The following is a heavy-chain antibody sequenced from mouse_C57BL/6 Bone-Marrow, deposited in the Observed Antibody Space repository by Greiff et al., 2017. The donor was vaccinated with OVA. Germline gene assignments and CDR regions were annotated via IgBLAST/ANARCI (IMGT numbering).Heavy chain of an antibody. CDR1: GYAFTNYL. V-gene: IGHV1-54*01. CDR2: INPGSGGT. Sequence: VQRVESGAELVRPGTSVKVSCKASGYAFTNYLIEWVKQRPGQGLEWIGVINPGSGGTNYNEKFKGKATLTADKSSSTAYMQLSSLTSEDSAVYFCARYPFAYWGQGTLVTVSA. J-gene: IGHJ3*01. CDR3: ARYPFAY.